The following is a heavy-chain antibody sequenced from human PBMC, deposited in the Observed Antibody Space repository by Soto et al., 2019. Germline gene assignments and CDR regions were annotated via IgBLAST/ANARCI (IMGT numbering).Heavy chain of an antibody. D-gene: IGHD3-16*01. CDR2: IIPILGET. Sequence: QVQLVQSGAEVKKPGSSVRVSCKASGTIFSSYTISWVRQAPGQGLEWMGRIIPILGETNSAQKFQGRVTLTAEKSKNPAYMELNSLRLEDTAVYYGARGLGGRMDDWGQGTTVTVSS. J-gene: IGHJ6*02. CDR3: ARGLGGRMDD. V-gene: IGHV1-69*08. CDR1: GTIFSSYT.